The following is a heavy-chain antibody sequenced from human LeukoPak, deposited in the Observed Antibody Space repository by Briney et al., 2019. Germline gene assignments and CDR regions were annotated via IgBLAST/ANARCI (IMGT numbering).Heavy chain of an antibody. CDR3: ARAYNSGWYEDTPLVY. CDR1: AFTFSTYS. Sequence: GGSLSLTCAASAFTFSTYSLNWVRQAPGQGLDWVSSISRSSTYIYYADSVKGRFTISRDNAKNSLYLQMNSLRADDTAVYYCARAYNSGWYEDTPLVYWGQRGLLTVSS. V-gene: IGHV3-21*04. J-gene: IGHJ4*02. CDR2: ISRSSTYI. D-gene: IGHD6-19*01.